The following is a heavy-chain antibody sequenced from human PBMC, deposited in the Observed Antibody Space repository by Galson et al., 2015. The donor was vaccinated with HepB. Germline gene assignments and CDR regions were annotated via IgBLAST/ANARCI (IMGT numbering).Heavy chain of an antibody. D-gene: IGHD3-3*01. CDR3: ARDRDNDFWSGPRFDY. Sequence: SLRLSCAASGFTFSSYVMSWVRQAPGKGLEWVANINHEGSEKNYVDSVEGRFTVSRDNAKNSLFLQMNSLRDEDTAVYYCARDRDNDFWSGPRFDYWGQGTLVTVPS. V-gene: IGHV3-7*01. CDR1: GFTFSSYV. CDR2: INHEGSEK. J-gene: IGHJ4*02.